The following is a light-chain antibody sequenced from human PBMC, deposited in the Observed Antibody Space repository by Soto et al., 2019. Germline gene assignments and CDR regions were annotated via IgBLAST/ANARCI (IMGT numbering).Light chain of an antibody. CDR1: QSVSSK. CDR3: QQYSNWPPAT. Sequence: EIVMTQSPATLSVSPGERATLSSSASQSVSSKLAWYQQKPGQAPRLLIYRASTRATDIPARFSGSGSGTEFTLTISSLQSEDFAVYYCQQYSNWPPATFGQGTKVDI. CDR2: RAS. J-gene: IGKJ1*01. V-gene: IGKV3-15*01.